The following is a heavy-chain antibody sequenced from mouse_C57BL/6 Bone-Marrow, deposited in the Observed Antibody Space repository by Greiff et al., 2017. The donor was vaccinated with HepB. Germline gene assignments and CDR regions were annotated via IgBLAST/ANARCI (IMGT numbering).Heavy chain of an antibody. CDR3: ARLRLLRYYAMDY. Sequence: EVQLQQSGPVLVKPGASVKMSCKASGYTFTDYYMNWVKQSHGKSLEWIGVINPYNGGTSYNQKFKGKATLTVDKSSSTAYMELNSLTSEDSAVYYCARLRLLRYYAMDYWGQGTSVTVSS. D-gene: IGHD2-3*01. CDR2: INPYNGGT. CDR1: GYTFTDYY. J-gene: IGHJ4*01. V-gene: IGHV1-19*01.